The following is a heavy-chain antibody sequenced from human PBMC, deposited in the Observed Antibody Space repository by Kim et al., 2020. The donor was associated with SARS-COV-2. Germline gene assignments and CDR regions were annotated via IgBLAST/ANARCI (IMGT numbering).Heavy chain of an antibody. Sequence: SPSFQGQVTISADKSISTAYLQWSSLKASDTAMYYCARRGDGDCEAFDIWGQGTMVTVSS. CDR3: ARRGDGDCEAFDI. V-gene: IGHV5-51*01. D-gene: IGHD2-21*02. J-gene: IGHJ3*02.